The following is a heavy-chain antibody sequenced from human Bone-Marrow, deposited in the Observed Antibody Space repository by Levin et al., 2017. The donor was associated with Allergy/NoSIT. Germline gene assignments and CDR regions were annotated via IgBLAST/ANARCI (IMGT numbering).Heavy chain of an antibody. J-gene: IGHJ4*02. CDR3: AKDNVDGTSLGFGH. CDR2: ISWDGGSS. Sequence: PGGSLRLSCAASGFTFDDYTMNWVRQVPGKGLEWVSLISWDGGSSHYADSVKGRFTISRDNSKKSMYLHMNSLSTEDTAVYYCAKDNVDGTSLGFGHWGRGTLVTVS. D-gene: IGHD3-16*01. V-gene: IGHV3-43*01. CDR1: GFTFDDYT.